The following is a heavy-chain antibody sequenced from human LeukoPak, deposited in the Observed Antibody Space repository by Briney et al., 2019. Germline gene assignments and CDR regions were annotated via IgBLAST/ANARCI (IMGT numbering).Heavy chain of an antibody. CDR3: ARDSYGSSGYYYVSDY. D-gene: IGHD3-22*01. CDR1: GFTFSSNW. Sequence: GGSLRLSCTASGFTFSSNWMHWVRQVPGKGPVWVSRINYDGTSISYAESVKGRFTTSRDNAKNTLYLQMNSLRDEDTAVYYCARDSYGSSGYYYVSDYWGQGTLVTVSS. J-gene: IGHJ4*02. V-gene: IGHV3-74*01. CDR2: INYDGTSI.